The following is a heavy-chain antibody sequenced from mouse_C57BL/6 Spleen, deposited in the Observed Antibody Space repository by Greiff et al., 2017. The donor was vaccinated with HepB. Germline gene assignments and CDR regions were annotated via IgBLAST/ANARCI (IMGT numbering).Heavy chain of an antibody. CDR2: IYPGSGST. D-gene: IGHD1-1*01. V-gene: IGHV1-55*01. J-gene: IGHJ1*03. CDR1: GYTFTSYW. CDR3: ARELIYYYGSSYWYFDV. Sequence: QVQLQQSGAELVKPGASVKMSCKASGYTFTSYWITWVKQRPGQGLEWIGDIYPGSGSTNYNEKFKSKATLTVDTSSSTAYMQLSSLTSEDSAVYYCARELIYYYGSSYWYFDVWGTGTTVTVSS.